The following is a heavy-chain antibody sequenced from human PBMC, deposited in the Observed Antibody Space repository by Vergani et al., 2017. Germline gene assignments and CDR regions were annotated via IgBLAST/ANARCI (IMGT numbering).Heavy chain of an antibody. V-gene: IGHV5-51*01. Sequence: EVQLVQSGAEVKKPGESLKISCKGSGYSFTSYWIGWVRQMPGKGLEWMGIIHPADSDTRYSPSFQGQVTISVDKSISTAYLQRSSLRASDSAMYYCARLYGRDSSGSEYFDYWGQGTLVTVSS. D-gene: IGHD3-22*01. J-gene: IGHJ4*02. CDR3: ARLYGRDSSGSEYFDY. CDR1: GYSFTSYW. CDR2: IHPADSDT.